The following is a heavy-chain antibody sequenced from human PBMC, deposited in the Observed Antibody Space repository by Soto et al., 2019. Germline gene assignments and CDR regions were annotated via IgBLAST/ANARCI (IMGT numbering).Heavy chain of an antibody. Sequence: ETLSLTCTVSDGSISSYYWSWIRQPPGKGLEWIGYIYYTGSTNYSPSLKSRVTISIDTSKNQFSLKLRSVTAADTAVYYCARVYCRSSSCYDVFDYWGQGTPVTVSS. J-gene: IGHJ4*02. CDR3: ARVYCRSSSCYDVFDY. D-gene: IGHD2-2*01. CDR2: IYYTGST. V-gene: IGHV4-59*08. CDR1: DGSISSYY.